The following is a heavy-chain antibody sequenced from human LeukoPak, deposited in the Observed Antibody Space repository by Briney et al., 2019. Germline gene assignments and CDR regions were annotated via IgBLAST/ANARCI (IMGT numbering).Heavy chain of an antibody. D-gene: IGHD6-19*01. CDR2: IWYDGTKK. CDR1: GFTFSSYG. CDR3: ARDLHSSGWHVGSAGC. Sequence: GGSLRLSCAASGFTFSSYGIHWVRQAPGKGLEWVAIIWYDGTKKYYADSVRGRFTISRDNSKNTLYLQMTSLRAEDTAVYYCARDLHSSGWHVGSAGCWGQGTLVTVSS. V-gene: IGHV3-33*01. J-gene: IGHJ4*02.